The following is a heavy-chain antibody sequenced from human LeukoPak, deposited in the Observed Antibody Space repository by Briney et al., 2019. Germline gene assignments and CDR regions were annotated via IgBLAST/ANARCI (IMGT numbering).Heavy chain of an antibody. Sequence: GGSLRLSCAASGFTFSSYSMNWVRQAPGKGLEWVSYISSSSSTIYYADSVKGRFTISRDNAKNSLYLQMNSLRAEDTAVYYCAKDQPYDYYGMDVWGQGTTVTVSS. J-gene: IGHJ6*02. CDR1: GFTFSSYS. V-gene: IGHV3-48*01. CDR3: AKDQPYDYYGMDV. CDR2: ISSSSSTI.